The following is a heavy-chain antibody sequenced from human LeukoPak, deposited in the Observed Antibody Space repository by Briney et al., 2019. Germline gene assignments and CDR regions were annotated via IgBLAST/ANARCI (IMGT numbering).Heavy chain of an antibody. CDR1: GGSISSSSYY. V-gene: IGHV4-39*01. J-gene: IGHJ4*02. Sequence: SETLSLTCTVSGGSISSSSYYWGWIRQPPGKGLEWIGSIYYSGSTYYNPSLKSRVTISVDTSKNQFSLKLSSVTAADTAVYYCARGSRDQKDLRYWGQGTLVTVSS. D-gene: IGHD2-2*01. CDR3: ARGSRDQKDLRY. CDR2: IYYSGST.